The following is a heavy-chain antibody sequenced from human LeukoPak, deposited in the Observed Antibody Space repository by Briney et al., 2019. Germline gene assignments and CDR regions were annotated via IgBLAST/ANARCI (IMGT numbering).Heavy chain of an antibody. Sequence: TGGSLRLSCAASGFTFSSYSMNWVRQAPGKGLEWVSSSSSSSSYIYYADSVKGRFTISRDNAKNSLYLQMNSLRAEDTAVYYCARECGGDCYSPLQSDYWGQGTLVTVSS. V-gene: IGHV3-21*01. D-gene: IGHD2-21*02. CDR3: ARECGGDCYSPLQSDY. J-gene: IGHJ4*02. CDR1: GFTFSSYS. CDR2: SSSSSSYI.